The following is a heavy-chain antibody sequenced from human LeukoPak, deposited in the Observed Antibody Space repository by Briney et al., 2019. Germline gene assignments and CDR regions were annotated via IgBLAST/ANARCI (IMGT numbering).Heavy chain of an antibody. CDR3: ARGFAAYDTSDYAFSYY. D-gene: IGHD3-22*01. J-gene: IGHJ4*02. Sequence: ATVKVSCKASGYTFTNYDLTWVRRATGQGLEWMGWMNPNSGDTGYAQKFQGRLTMTRDTSISTAYMELSSLRSEDTAVYYCARGFAAYDTSDYAFSYYWGQGTLVTVSS. CDR2: MNPNSGDT. CDR1: GYTFTNYD. V-gene: IGHV1-8*01.